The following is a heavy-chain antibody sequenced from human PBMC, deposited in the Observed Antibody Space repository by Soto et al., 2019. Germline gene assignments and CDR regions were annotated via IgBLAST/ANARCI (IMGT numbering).Heavy chain of an antibody. CDR1: GDSISSNSAA. J-gene: IGHJ4*02. CDR2: TYYRSKWYN. D-gene: IGHD6-6*01. Sequence: SQTLSLTCAISGDSISSNSAAWNWIRQSPSRGLEWLGRTYYRSKWYNDYAVSVKSRITINSHTSKNQFSLQLNSVTPEDTAVYYCARREVSSSIFDYWGQGTLVNVSS. CDR3: ARREVSSSIFDY. V-gene: IGHV6-1*01.